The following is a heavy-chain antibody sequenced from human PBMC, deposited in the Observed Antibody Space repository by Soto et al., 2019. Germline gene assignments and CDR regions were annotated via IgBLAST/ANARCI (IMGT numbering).Heavy chain of an antibody. J-gene: IGHJ1*01. D-gene: IGHD3-10*01. V-gene: IGHV3-66*01. CDR1: GFTDSRNH. CDR3: ERDYSRLVRGGIPLYV. CDR2: IYSGGST. Sequence: PGGTLRLSCAASGFTDSRNHMSWVRQAPGKRLEWVSVIYSGGSTYYADSVKGRFTISRDNSKNTLYLQMNSLRAEDTAVYYCERDYSRLVRGGIPLYVWGQGSLVTVSS.